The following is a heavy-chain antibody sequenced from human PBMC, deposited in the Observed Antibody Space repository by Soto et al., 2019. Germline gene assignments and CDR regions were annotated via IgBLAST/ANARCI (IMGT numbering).Heavy chain of an antibody. J-gene: IGHJ4*02. CDR3: ARGLYAGDK. V-gene: IGHV1-46*01. D-gene: IGHD2-2*01. CDR1: GYLFTNYY. CDR2: INPNGGST. Sequence: QVRLVQSGAEVKKPGASVKVSCKASGYLFTNYYIHWVRQAPGQGLEWMAIINPNGGSTNCAQEFQGRSTLTRDTSTSTVYMDLSSLTSEDTAGYYSARGLYAGDKWGQGTLVTVSS.